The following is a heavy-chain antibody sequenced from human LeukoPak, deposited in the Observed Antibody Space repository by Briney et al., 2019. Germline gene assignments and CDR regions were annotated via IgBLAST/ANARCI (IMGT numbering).Heavy chain of an antibody. J-gene: IGHJ5*02. CDR2: VANDGRDK. V-gene: IGHV3-30*01. CDR3: ARDSSPWYYYDRSGSNGFDP. Sequence: PGRSLRLPCAASGFTFNAYAMHWVRQAPGKGLEWVAVVANDGRDKQYADSVKGRFTISRDNSKNTLFLQMNSLRAEDTAVYYCARDSSPWYYYDRSGSNGFDPWGQGTLVTVSS. CDR1: GFTFNAYA. D-gene: IGHD3-22*01.